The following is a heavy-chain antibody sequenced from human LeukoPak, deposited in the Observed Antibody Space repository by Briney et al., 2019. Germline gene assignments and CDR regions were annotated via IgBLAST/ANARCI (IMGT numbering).Heavy chain of an antibody. V-gene: IGHV3-23*01. Sequence: PGGSLRLSCAASGFTFSSYAMSWVRQAPGKGLEWVSAISGSGGSTYYADSVKGRFTISRDNSKNTLYLQMNSLRAEDTAVYYCAKDMWYQLPTHPPPDYWGQGTLVTVSS. D-gene: IGHD2-2*01. CDR2: ISGSGGST. CDR1: GFTFSSYA. CDR3: AKDMWYQLPTHPPPDY. J-gene: IGHJ4*02.